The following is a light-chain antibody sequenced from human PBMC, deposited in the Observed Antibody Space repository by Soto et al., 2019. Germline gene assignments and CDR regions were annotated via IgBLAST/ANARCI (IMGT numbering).Light chain of an antibody. CDR1: QSFAGSS. Sequence: EVVLTQSPGTLSLSPGEKATLSSGAGQSFAGSSWPWYQQKPGQAPRLLTYGASTRATGIPDRFSGSGSGTEYTLTISRLEPEDFAVYYCQQYINSPWTFGQGTKVEI. CDR2: GAS. CDR3: QQYINSPWT. J-gene: IGKJ1*01. V-gene: IGKV3-20*01.